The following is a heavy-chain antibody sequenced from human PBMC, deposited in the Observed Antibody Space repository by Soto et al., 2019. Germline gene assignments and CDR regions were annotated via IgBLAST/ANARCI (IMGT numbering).Heavy chain of an antibody. V-gene: IGHV4-61*01. CDR2: IYFTGST. CDR3: TRGPPRVQWFDP. J-gene: IGHJ5*02. Sequence: SETLSLTCTVSGGAVSSGTYYWSWIRQPPGKGLEWIGHIYFTGSTNYNPSLKSRVTMSLDTSRNQFSLKLSSVTAADTAVYYCTRGPPRVQWFDPWGLGTLVTVSS. CDR1: GGAVSSGTYY.